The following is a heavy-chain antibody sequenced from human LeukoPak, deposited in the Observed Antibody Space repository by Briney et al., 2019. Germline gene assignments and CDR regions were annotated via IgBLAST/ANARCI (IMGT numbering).Heavy chain of an antibody. CDR1: GFTFSSYA. Sequence: GGPLRLSCAASGFTFSSYAMSWVRQAPGKGLEWVSAISGSGGSTYYADSVKGRFTISRDNPKNTLYLQMNSLRAEDTAVYYCAKDEGRIMITFGGVIATYYFDYWGQGTLVTVSS. V-gene: IGHV3-23*01. D-gene: IGHD3-16*02. CDR3: AKDEGRIMITFGGVIATYYFDY. CDR2: ISGSGGST. J-gene: IGHJ4*02.